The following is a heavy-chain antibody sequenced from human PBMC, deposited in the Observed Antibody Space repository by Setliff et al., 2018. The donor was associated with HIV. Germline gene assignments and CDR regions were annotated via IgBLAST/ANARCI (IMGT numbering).Heavy chain of an antibody. D-gene: IGHD6-19*01. V-gene: IGHV4-4*09. J-gene: IGHJ4*02. Sequence: KPSETLSLTCTVSGGSISSYDWSWIRQPPGKGLEWIGYIYTSGSVNYNPSLNSRVTISVDTSKNQFSLKVNSVTAADTAVYYCARSPRIGVAGEFEYWGQGTLVTVSS. CDR1: GGSISSYD. CDR2: IYTSGSV. CDR3: ARSPRIGVAGEFEY.